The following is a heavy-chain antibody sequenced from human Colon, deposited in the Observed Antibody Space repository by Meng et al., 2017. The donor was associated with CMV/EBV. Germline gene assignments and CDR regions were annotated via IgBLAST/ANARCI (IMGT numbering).Heavy chain of an antibody. D-gene: IGHD3-10*01. CDR1: GYTFTGFY. CDR3: ARDLRVWFGEFKN. Sequence: QGRRVPSGAEVKKPGASVKVSCKASGYTFTGFYMHWVRQAPGQGLEWMGWINPNSGGTNYAQKFQGRVTMTRDTSISTAYMELSRLRSDDTAVYYCARDLRVWFGEFKNWGQGTLVTVSS. J-gene: IGHJ4*02. V-gene: IGHV1-2*02. CDR2: INPNSGGT.